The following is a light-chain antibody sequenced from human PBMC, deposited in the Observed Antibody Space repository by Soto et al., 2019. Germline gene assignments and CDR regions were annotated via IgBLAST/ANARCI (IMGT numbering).Light chain of an antibody. CDR2: GAF. CDR1: QSINNN. CDR3: QQYNDWPLT. Sequence: EIVMTQSPVTLSVSPGERATLSCRASQSINNNLAWYQQKPGQAPSLLIYGAFTRATGIPARFSGTGSGTEFTLTIGSLQSEDFALYYCQQYNDWPLTFGQGTKVDI. J-gene: IGKJ1*01. V-gene: IGKV3-15*01.